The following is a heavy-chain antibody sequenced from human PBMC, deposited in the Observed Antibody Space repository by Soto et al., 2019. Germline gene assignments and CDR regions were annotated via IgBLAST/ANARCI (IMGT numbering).Heavy chain of an antibody. Sequence: SVKVSCKASGGTFSSYAISWVRQAPGQGLEWMGGIIPIFGTANYAQKFQGRVTITADESTSTAYMELSSLRSEDTAVYYCARDREAVAGTYDYYYYMDVWGKGTTVTVSS. CDR2: IIPIFGTA. D-gene: IGHD6-19*01. V-gene: IGHV1-69*13. CDR1: GGTFSSYA. J-gene: IGHJ6*03. CDR3: ARDREAVAGTYDYYYYMDV.